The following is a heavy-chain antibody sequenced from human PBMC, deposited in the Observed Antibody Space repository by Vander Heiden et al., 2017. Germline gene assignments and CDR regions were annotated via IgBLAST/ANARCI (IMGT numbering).Heavy chain of an antibody. Sequence: EVQLVHSGAEVEKPGDSLRISGTRSRHSFTRYWISWVRQMPGKGLEWMGRIDPIYSYTSNSPSLHGDVTIAADKSISTAYLQWSILKPSDTPMYYCARQSDSSGYLGGLFEPLYYFDYWGQGTLVTVSS. V-gene: IGHV5-10-1*03. CDR2: IDPIYSYT. CDR1: RHSFTRYW. CDR3: ARQSDSSGYLGGLFEPLYYFDY. D-gene: IGHD3-22*01. J-gene: IGHJ4*02.